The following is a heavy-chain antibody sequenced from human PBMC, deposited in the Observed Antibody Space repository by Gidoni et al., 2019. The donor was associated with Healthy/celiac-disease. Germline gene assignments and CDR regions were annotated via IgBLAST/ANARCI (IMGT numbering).Heavy chain of an antibody. Sequence: QVQLVQSGAEVKKPGASVKVSCKASGYTFTSYVISWVRKAPGQGLEWMGWSSAYKGNTNYAQKLQGRVNMTTDTSTSTAYMELRSLRSDDTAVYYCARHPRGRPATVTTLEGSNQGRMDVWGQGTTVTVSS. CDR1: GYTFTSYV. J-gene: IGHJ6*02. D-gene: IGHD4-17*01. CDR3: ARHPRGRPATVTTLEGSNQGRMDV. CDR2: SSAYKGNT. V-gene: IGHV1-18*01.